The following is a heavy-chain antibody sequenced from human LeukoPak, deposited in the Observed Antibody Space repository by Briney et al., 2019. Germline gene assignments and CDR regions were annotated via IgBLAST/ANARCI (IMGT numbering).Heavy chain of an antibody. J-gene: IGHJ3*02. CDR2: ISAYNGNT. V-gene: IGHV1-18*01. D-gene: IGHD6-19*01. CDR3: ARDWGGLAGNDAFDI. Sequence: GASVKVSCKASGYTFTSYGISWVRQAPGQGLEWMGWISAYNGNTNYAQKLQGRVTMTTDTSTSAAYMELRSLRSDDTAAYYCARDWGGLAGNDAFDIWGQGTMVTVSS. CDR1: GYTFTSYG.